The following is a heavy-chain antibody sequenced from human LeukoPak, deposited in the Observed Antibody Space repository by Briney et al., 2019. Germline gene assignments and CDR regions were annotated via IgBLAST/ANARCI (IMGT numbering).Heavy chain of an antibody. CDR3: AIWGELDREHSIYDSSGQGYYYYYYGMDV. CDR1: GYTFTSYA. V-gene: IGHV7-4-1*02. Sequence: ASVKVSCKASGYTFTSYAMNWVRQAPGQGLEWMGWINTNTGNPTYAQGFTGRFVFSLDTSVSTAYLQISSLKAEDTAVYYCAIWGELDREHSIYDSSGQGYYYYYYGMDVWGQGTTVTVSS. CDR2: INTNTGNP. D-gene: IGHD3-22*01. J-gene: IGHJ6*02.